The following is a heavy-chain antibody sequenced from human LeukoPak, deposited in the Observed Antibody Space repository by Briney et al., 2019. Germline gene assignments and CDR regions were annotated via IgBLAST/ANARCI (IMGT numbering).Heavy chain of an antibody. Sequence: PGGSLRLSCAASGFTFSRYWMHWVRQAPGKGLVWVSRIKTDGSYTSHADSVKGRFTISRDNAKSTVYLQMNGLRGDDTAVYYCASEEGGLDVWGQGTTVTVSS. CDR2: IKTDGSYT. CDR3: ASEEGGLDV. J-gene: IGHJ6*02. V-gene: IGHV3-74*01. CDR1: GFTFSRYW.